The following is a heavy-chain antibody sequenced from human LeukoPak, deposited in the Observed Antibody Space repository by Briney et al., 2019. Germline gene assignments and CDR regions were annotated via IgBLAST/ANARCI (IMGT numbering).Heavy chain of an antibody. CDR1: GFTFSSYS. CDR2: ISGSGDTT. CDR3: AKESAARNYLDY. D-gene: IGHD6-6*01. V-gene: IGHV3-23*01. Sequence: SGGSLRLSCAASGFTFSSYSMSWVRQAPGKGLEWVSLISGSGDTTNYADSVKGRFTISRDNSKNTLYLQMNSLRAEDTAVYYCAKESAARNYLDYWGQGTLVTVSS. J-gene: IGHJ4*02.